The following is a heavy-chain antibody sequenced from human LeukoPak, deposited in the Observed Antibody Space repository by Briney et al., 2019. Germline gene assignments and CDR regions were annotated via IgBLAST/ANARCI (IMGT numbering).Heavy chain of an antibody. Sequence: ASVKVSCKASGYTFTNYGISWVRQAPGQGLEWMGWINAGNGNTQYSQNFQGRVTITRDTSANTAYMELSSLRSEDTAVYYCARESPQRSGYSYPHWGQGTLVTVSS. D-gene: IGHD5-18*01. J-gene: IGHJ4*02. CDR1: GYTFTNYG. CDR2: INAGNGNT. CDR3: ARESPQRSGYSYPH. V-gene: IGHV1-3*01.